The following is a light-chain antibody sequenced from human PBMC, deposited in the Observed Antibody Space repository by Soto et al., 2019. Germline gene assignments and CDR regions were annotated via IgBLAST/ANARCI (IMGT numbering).Light chain of an antibody. V-gene: IGLV2-23*02. CDR1: STDIGSYNL. Sequence: QSVLAQPASVSGSPGQSITISCTGTSTDIGSYNLVSWYQQHPGKAPKLMIYEVTKRPSGVSNRFSGSKSGNTASLTISGLQAEDEADYYCCSFAARTTSYVFGTGTKVTVL. CDR3: CSFAARTTSYV. J-gene: IGLJ1*01. CDR2: EVT.